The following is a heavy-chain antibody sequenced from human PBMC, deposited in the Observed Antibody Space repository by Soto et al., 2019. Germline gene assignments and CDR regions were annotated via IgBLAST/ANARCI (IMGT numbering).Heavy chain of an antibody. CDR3: ARFRGRDYYYGMDV. J-gene: IGHJ6*02. V-gene: IGHV1-18*01. CDR1: GYTFISYG. D-gene: IGHD3-10*01. CDR2: IITYNGNA. Sequence: QVQVVQSGAEVKKPGASVKVSCKTSGYTFISYGISWVRQAPGQGLEWMGWIITYNGNANYAQNLQGRVTMTTDTSTGTAYTELRSLRSDDTAVYYCARFRGRDYYYGMDVWGQGTTVTVSS.